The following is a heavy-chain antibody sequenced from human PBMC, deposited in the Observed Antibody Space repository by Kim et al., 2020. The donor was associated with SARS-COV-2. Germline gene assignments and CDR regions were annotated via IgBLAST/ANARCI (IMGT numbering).Heavy chain of an antibody. Sequence: GGSLRLSCAASGFNFSNYAMHWVRQAPGNWLDWVPVLSYDGSNRNYSDYLKGRSIISRDISKNTRKLVMNSTIADNTVFYYSAIEQSGIGAPAEVYY. CDR3: AIEQSGIGAPAEVYY. CDR1: GFNFSNYA. CDR2: LSYDGSNR. V-gene: IGHV3-30*04. D-gene: IGHD6-6*01. J-gene: IGHJ6*01.